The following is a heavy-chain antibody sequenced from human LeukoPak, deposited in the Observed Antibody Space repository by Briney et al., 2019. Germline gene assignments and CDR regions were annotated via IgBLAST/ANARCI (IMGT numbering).Heavy chain of an antibody. D-gene: IGHD1-14*01. V-gene: IGHV3-23*01. CDR2: ISGSGGST. Sequence: QAGGSLRLSCAASGFTFSSYAVSWVRQAPGKGLEWVSAISGSGGSTYYADSVKGRFTISRDNSKNTLYLQMNGLRAEDTAVYYCAKDPRANQEDYWGQGTLVTVSS. J-gene: IGHJ4*02. CDR1: GFTFSSYA. CDR3: AKDPRANQEDY.